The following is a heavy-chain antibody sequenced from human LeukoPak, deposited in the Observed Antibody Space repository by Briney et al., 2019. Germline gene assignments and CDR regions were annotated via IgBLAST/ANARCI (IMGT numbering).Heavy chain of an antibody. CDR3: AKRLGYYDSSEGYFDQ. J-gene: IGHJ4*02. CDR2: ISYDGSYK. CDR1: GFTFSSFG. V-gene: IGHV3-30*18. D-gene: IGHD3-22*01. Sequence: PGGSLRLSCAASGFTFSSFGMHWVRQAPGKGLEWVAVISYDGSYKNYVDSVKGRFTISRDISENTLYLQMNSLRAEDTAVYYCAKRLGYYDSSEGYFDQWGQGTLVTVSS.